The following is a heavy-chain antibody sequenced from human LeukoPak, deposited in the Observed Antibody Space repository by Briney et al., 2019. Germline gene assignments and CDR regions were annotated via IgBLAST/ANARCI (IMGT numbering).Heavy chain of an antibody. V-gene: IGHV3-21*01. CDR1: GFTFSSYS. Sequence: PGGSLRLSCAASGFTFSSYSMNWVRQAPGKGLEWVSSISSSSSYIYYADSVKGRFTISRDNAKNSLYLQMNSLRAEDTAVYYCARDPVLEWSLGYYYYMDVWGKGTTVTVSS. CDR3: ARDPVLEWSLGYYYYMDV. CDR2: ISSSSSYI. D-gene: IGHD3-3*01. J-gene: IGHJ6*03.